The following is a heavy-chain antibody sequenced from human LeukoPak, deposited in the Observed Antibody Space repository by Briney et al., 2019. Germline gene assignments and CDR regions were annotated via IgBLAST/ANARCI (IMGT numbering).Heavy chain of an antibody. J-gene: IGHJ6*02. CDR3: ARDKSYGMDL. V-gene: IGHV3-74*01. CDR1: AFAFSTYW. CDR2: INGDGSVA. Sequence: GGSLTLSCQASAFAFSTYWLHWVRRAPGKGLVWVARINGDGSVATYADSVKGRFTISRDNARNTLYLQMNSLRAEDTAVYYCARDKSYGMDLWGQGTTVTVSS.